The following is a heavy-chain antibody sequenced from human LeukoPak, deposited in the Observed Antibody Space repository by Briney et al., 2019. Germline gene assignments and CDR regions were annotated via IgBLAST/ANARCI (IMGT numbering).Heavy chain of an antibody. D-gene: IGHD3-22*01. V-gene: IGHV3-33*01. CDR2: IWYDGSNK. Sequence: GRSLRLSCAASGFTFSSYGMHWVRQAPGKGLEWVAVIWYDGSNKYYADSVKGRFTISRDNSKSTLYLQMNSLRTEDTAVYYCARGYYYDSSGYYYDYWGQGTLVTVSS. CDR1: GFTFSSYG. CDR3: ARGYYYDSSGYYYDY. J-gene: IGHJ4*02.